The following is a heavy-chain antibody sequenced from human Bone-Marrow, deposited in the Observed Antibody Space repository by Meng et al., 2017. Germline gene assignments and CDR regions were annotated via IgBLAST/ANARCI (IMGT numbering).Heavy chain of an antibody. J-gene: IGHJ4*02. CDR3: ARDPTGGEDHQRV. V-gene: IGHV4-4*02. CDR2: IYHSGLP. D-gene: IGHD1-14*01. Sequence: QVLLQESGPGLVKPSGTLSLTCAVSGGSISSSNWWSWVRQPPGKGLEWIGKIYHSGLPLYNPSLKSRVTMSVDNSKNQFSLKLNSMTAADTAVYYCARDPTGGEDHQRVWGQGTLVPFSS. CDR1: GGSISSSNW.